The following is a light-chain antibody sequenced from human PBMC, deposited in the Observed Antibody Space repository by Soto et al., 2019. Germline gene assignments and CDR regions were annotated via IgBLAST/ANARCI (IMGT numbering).Light chain of an antibody. Sequence: QSALTQPPSASGSPGQSVTISCTGTSSDIGAYNYVSWYQQHPGKAPKLMIHEVSKRPSGVPDRFSGSKSGNTASLTVSGLQAEDGADYYCSSYAGSNDRWVFGGGTQLTVL. J-gene: IGLJ3*02. CDR1: SSDIGAYNY. V-gene: IGLV2-8*01. CDR2: EVS. CDR3: SSYAGSNDRWV.